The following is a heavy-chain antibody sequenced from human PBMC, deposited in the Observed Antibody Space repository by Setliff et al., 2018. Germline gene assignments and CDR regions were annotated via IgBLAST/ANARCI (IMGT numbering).Heavy chain of an antibody. J-gene: IGHJ4*02. CDR1: GFTFSSYA. CDR3: AKDIYGSGSYAVGGYFDY. Sequence: HPGGSLGLSCAASGFTFSSYALTWVRQAPGKGLEWVAVISYDGSNKYYADSVKGRFTISRDNSKNTLYLQMNSLRPDDTAVYYCAKDIYGSGSYAVGGYFDYWGQGTQVTVSS. CDR2: ISYDGSNK. V-gene: IGHV3-30-3*01. D-gene: IGHD3-10*01.